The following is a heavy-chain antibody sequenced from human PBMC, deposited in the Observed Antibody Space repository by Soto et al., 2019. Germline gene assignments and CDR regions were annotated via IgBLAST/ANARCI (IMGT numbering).Heavy chain of an antibody. D-gene: IGHD3-16*01. CDR2: IYYSRTT. CDR3: ARLASFKFDH. CDR1: GGSISSDY. J-gene: IGHJ4*02. V-gene: IGHV4-59*08. Sequence: QVQLQESGPGLVKPSETLSLTCTVSGGSISSDYWSWIRQPPGTGLEWIGYIYYSRTTNYNPSHKSRVTISVDTSRHQFSLKLSSVTASDTAVYYCARLASFKFDHWGQGTLVTVSS.